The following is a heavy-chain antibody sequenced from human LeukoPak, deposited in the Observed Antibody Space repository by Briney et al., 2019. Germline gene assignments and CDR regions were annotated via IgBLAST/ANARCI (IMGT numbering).Heavy chain of an antibody. Sequence: SETLSLTRTVSGGSISSSSYYWGWIRQPPGKGLEWIGSIYYSGSTYYNPSLKSRVTISVDTSKNQFSLKLSSVTAADTAVYYCARRPLLWFGELLYPFDYWGQGTLVTVSS. CDR2: IYYSGST. J-gene: IGHJ4*02. V-gene: IGHV4-39*01. CDR1: GGSISSSSYY. CDR3: ARRPLLWFGELLYPFDY. D-gene: IGHD3-10*01.